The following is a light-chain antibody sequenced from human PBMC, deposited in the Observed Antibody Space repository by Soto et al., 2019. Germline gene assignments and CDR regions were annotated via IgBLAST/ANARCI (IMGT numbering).Light chain of an antibody. CDR2: TAS. Sequence: DIQMTQSPSSLSASVGDRVTITCRASQSISSYLNWYQVKPGKAPKLLIYTASSLQSGVPSRFSGSGSGTDFTLTISSLQPEDFATYYCQQSYITPPVTVGRGTRLEIK. CDR3: QQSYITPPVT. CDR1: QSISSY. V-gene: IGKV1-39*01. J-gene: IGKJ5*01.